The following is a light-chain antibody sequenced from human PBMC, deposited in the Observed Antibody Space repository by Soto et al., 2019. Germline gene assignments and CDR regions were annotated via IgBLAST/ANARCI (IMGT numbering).Light chain of an antibody. Sequence: IVMTQSPATLSVSPGERATLSCRASQSVSSNLAWYQQKPGQAPRLLIYGAFNRATGIPARFSGSQSGTEFTLTISSLLSEDFAVYSCQQYNNWPLTFGGGTKVDIK. CDR1: QSVSSN. V-gene: IGKV3D-15*01. CDR2: GAF. J-gene: IGKJ4*01. CDR3: QQYNNWPLT.